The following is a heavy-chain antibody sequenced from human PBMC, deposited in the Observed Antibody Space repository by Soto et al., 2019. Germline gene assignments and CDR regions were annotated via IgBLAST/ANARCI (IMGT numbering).Heavy chain of an antibody. V-gene: IGHV4-61*01. D-gene: IGHD4-17*01. CDR2: IYYSGST. Sequence: QVQLQESGPGLVKPSETLSLTCTVSGGSVSSGSYYWSWIRQPPGKGLEWIGYIYYSGSTNYNPSHKSLVTISVDTSKNQFSLKLSSVTAADTAVYYCANYPTTVTSDYWGQGTLVTVSS. CDR3: ANYPTTVTSDY. CDR1: GGSVSSGSYY. J-gene: IGHJ4*02.